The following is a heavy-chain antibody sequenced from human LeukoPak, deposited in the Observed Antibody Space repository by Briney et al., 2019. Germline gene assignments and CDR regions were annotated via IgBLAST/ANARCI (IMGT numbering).Heavy chain of an antibody. J-gene: IGHJ5*02. CDR1: GFTFSSYW. D-gene: IGHD5-24*01. Sequence: GGSLRLSCAASGFTFSSYWMHWVRQAPGKGLVWVSRINSDGSSTNYADSVKGRFTISRDNAKNTLYLQMNSLRAEDTAVYYCARVLIATNWFDPWGQGTLVTVSS. CDR2: INSDGSST. CDR3: ARVLIATNWFDP. V-gene: IGHV3-74*01.